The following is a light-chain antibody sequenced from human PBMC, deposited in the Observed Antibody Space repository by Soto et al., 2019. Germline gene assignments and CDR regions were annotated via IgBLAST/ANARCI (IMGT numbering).Light chain of an antibody. CDR1: QSVSSY. V-gene: IGKV3-20*01. Sequence: EIVLTQSPATLSLSPGERATLSCRASQSVSSYLAWYQQKPGQAPRLLIYGASSRATGIPDRFSGGGSGTDFTLTISRLEPEDFAVYYCQQYNYSPWTYGQGTKVDIK. J-gene: IGKJ1*01. CDR3: QQYNYSPWT. CDR2: GAS.